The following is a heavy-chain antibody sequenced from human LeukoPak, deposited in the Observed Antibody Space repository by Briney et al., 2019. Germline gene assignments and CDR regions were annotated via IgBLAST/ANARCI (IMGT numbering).Heavy chain of an antibody. Sequence: SETLSLTCAVYGGSFSGYYWGWIRQPPGKGLEWIGEINHSGSTYYNPSLKSRVTISVDTSKNQFSLKLTSVTAADTAVYYCATLGEYYDSSGYYYNWGQGTLVTVSS. CDR3: ATLGEYYDSSGYYYN. V-gene: IGHV4-34*01. CDR2: INHSGST. J-gene: IGHJ4*02. CDR1: GGSFSGYY. D-gene: IGHD3-22*01.